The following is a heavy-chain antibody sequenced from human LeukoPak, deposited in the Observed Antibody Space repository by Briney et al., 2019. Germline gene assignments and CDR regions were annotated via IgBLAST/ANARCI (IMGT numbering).Heavy chain of an antibody. CDR1: GGSLRVYY. Sequence: SVTLSLTCTVSGGSLRVYYWFWIRQPPGKGREGIGDIYKSGSTKSTPSLRRRVTISVDTSKNQFFLKLNSVTAADTAGYYCARGQDLTTVTTRSGFGLDYWGQGTLVTVSS. D-gene: IGHD4-17*01. CDR2: IYKSGST. CDR3: ARGQDLTTVTTRSGFGLDY. V-gene: IGHV4-59*01. J-gene: IGHJ4*02.